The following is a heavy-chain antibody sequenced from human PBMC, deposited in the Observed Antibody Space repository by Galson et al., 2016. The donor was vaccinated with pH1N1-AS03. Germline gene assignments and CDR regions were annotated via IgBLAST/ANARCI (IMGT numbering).Heavy chain of an antibody. J-gene: IGHJ2*01. V-gene: IGHV4-39*07. CDR1: GGSIRNTFYF. CDR2: IFYTGSA. Sequence: SETLSLTCPVSGGSIRNTFYFWGWVRQPPGRGLEWIGSIFYTGSAYYNPSLESRVTISIDTSRNQFSLNLASVTAADTAVYSCARSALSHPGTREWYFDLGGRGSLVTVSS. CDR3: ARSALSHPGTREWYFDL. D-gene: IGHD1-26*01.